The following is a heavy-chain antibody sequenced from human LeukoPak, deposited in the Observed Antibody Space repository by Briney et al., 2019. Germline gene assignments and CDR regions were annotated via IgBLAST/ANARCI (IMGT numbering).Heavy chain of an antibody. J-gene: IGHJ4*02. CDR3: ARARGSYPGGYYFDY. Sequence: SETLSLTCTVSGGSISSGDYYWSWIRQPPGKRLEWIGEINHSGSTNYNPSLKSRVTISVDTSKNQFSLKLSSVTAADTAVYYCARARGSYPGGYYFDYWGQGTLVTVSS. D-gene: IGHD1-26*01. CDR2: INHSGST. CDR1: GGSISSGDYY. V-gene: IGHV4-39*07.